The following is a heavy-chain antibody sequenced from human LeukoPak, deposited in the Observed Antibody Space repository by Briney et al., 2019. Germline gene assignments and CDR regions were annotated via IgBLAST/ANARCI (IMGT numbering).Heavy chain of an antibody. D-gene: IGHD2-2*01. CDR1: GYAFTGYY. Sequence: ASVKVSCKASGYAFTGYYMHWVRQAPGQGLEWMGWINPNSGGTNYAQKFQGRVTMTRNTSISTAYMELSSLRSEDTAVYYCARGTYCSSTSCYYGSYVPNYYMDVWGKGTTVTISS. CDR2: INPNSGGT. V-gene: IGHV1-2*02. CDR3: ARGTYCSSTSCYYGSYVPNYYMDV. J-gene: IGHJ6*03.